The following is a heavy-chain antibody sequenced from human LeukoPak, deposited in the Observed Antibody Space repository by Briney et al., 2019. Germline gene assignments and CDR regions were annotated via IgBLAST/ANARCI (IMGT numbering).Heavy chain of an antibody. D-gene: IGHD6-6*01. Sequence: ASVKVSCKASGYTFTSYAMHWVRQAPGQRLEWMGWINAGNGNTKYSQKFQGRVTITRDTSASTAYMELSSLRSEDTAVYYCATSIAARPVFPIYGMDVWGQETTVTVSS. CDR2: INAGNGNT. V-gene: IGHV1-3*01. J-gene: IGHJ6*02. CDR3: ATSIAARPVFPIYGMDV. CDR1: GYTFTSYA.